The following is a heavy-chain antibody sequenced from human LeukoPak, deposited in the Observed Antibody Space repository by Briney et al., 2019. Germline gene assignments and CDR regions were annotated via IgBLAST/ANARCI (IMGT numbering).Heavy chain of an antibody. CDR2: IYYTGST. V-gene: IGHV4-59*01. J-gene: IGHJ5*02. Sequence: SETLSLTCTVSGGSLSTYYWSWTRQPPGKGLEWMGYIYYTGSTNHNPSPKSRVTMSVDTSKNQFSLKLNSVTAADTAVYYCARASGGYYNNWFDPWGQGTLVTVSS. D-gene: IGHD3-22*01. CDR3: ARASGGYYNNWFDP. CDR1: GGSLSTYY.